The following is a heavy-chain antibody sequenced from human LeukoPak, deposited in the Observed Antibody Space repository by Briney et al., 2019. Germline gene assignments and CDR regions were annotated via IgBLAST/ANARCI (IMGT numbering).Heavy chain of an antibody. CDR2: INHSGST. V-gene: IGHV4-34*01. D-gene: IGHD2-2*01. CDR1: GGSFSSYY. CDR3: ARGYCSSTSCYASWFDP. Sequence: SETLSLTCAVYGGSFSSYYWSWIRQPPGKGLEWIGEINHSGSTNYNPSLKSRVTISVDTSKNQFSLKLSSVTAADTAVYYCARGYCSSTSCYASWFDPWGQGTLVTVSS. J-gene: IGHJ5*02.